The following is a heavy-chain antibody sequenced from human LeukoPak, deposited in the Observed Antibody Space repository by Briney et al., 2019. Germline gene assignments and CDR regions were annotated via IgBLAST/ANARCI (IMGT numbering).Heavy chain of an antibody. Sequence: GGSLRLSCAASGFTFSSYDMHWVRQGTGKGLEWVSAIGTAGDTYYPGSVKGRFTTSRENAKNSLYLQMNSLRVGDTAVYYCARGRGWGTFDIWGQGTMFTVSS. CDR2: IGTAGDT. V-gene: IGHV3-13*04. CDR3: ARGRGWGTFDI. J-gene: IGHJ3*02. D-gene: IGHD3-10*01. CDR1: GFTFSSYD.